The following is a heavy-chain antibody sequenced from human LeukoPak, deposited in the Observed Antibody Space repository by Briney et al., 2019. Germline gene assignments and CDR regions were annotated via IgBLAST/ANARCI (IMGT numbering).Heavy chain of an antibody. V-gene: IGHV4-34*01. CDR2: INHRGST. Sequence: SATLFLTCGVYGGSFSDYQWSWIRQTPGKGLEWIGEINHRGSTNYNPSLKSRVTILVDTSKNQFSLNLSSVTAADTAVYYCARRGIAAAGYDYWGQGTLVTVSS. D-gene: IGHD6-13*01. J-gene: IGHJ4*02. CDR1: GGSFSDYQ. CDR3: ARRGIAAAGYDY.